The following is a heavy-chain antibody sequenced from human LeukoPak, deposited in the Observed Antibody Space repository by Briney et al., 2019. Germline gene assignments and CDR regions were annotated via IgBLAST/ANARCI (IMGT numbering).Heavy chain of an antibody. D-gene: IGHD6-19*01. CDR3: ARGGLYEDY. CDR2: IYYSGTT. V-gene: IGHV4-59*01. J-gene: IGHJ4*02. CDR1: GGSMTSYY. Sequence: PSVTLSLTCTVSGGSMTSYYWSWFRQPPGKGLEWIGYIYYSGTTNYNPSLKGRVTISVDTSNNQFSLKLSSVTAADTAVYYCARGGLYEDYWGQGTLVTVSS.